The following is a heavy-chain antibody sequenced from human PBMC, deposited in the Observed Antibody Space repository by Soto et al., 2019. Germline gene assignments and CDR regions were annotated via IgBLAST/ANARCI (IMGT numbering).Heavy chain of an antibody. CDR2: ISVSGGST. CDR3: ANLMEVFGVVIGPLDAFDI. D-gene: IGHD3-3*01. CDR1: GFTVSSYG. J-gene: IGHJ3*02. Sequence: GGSLRLSCAASGFTVSSYGMSWVRQAPGKGLEWVSAISVSGGSTYYADSVKGRFTISRDNSKNTLYLQMNSLRAEDTAVYYCANLMEVFGVVIGPLDAFDIWGQGTMVTVSS. V-gene: IGHV3-23*01.